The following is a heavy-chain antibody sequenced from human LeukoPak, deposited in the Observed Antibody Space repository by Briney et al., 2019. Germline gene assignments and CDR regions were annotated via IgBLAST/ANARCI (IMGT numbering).Heavy chain of an antibody. J-gene: IGHJ3*02. CDR1: GFTFSSYG. Sequence: GGSLRLSCAASGFTFSSYGMHWARQAPGKGLEWVAVISYDGSNKYYADSVKGRFTISRDNSKNTLYLQMNSLRAEDTAVYYCAKELTVTIDAFDIWGQGTMVTVSS. D-gene: IGHD4-17*01. V-gene: IGHV3-30*18. CDR2: ISYDGSNK. CDR3: AKELTVTIDAFDI.